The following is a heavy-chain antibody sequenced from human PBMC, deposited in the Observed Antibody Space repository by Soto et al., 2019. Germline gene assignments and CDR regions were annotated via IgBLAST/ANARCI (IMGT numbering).Heavy chain of an antibody. V-gene: IGHV6-1*01. D-gene: IGHD2-15*01. CDR3: ARGAAASGFDL. CDR1: GDSVSSNTSA. Sequence: SQTLSLTCAISGDSVSSNTSAWNWIRSSPSRVLEWLGRTYYRSNWRHDYAVSVKSRITVNPDTSKNHFSLQLNSVTPDDTAVYYCARGAAASGFDLWGQGSLLTLST. CDR2: TYYRSNWRH. J-gene: IGHJ4*02.